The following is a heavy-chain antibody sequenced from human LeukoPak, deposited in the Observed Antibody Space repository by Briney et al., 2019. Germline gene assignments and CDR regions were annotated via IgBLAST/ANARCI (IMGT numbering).Heavy chain of an antibody. J-gene: IGHJ6*03. CDR2: IKQDGSEK. Sequence: GGSLRLSCAASEFTFSSYWMSWVRQAPGKGLEWVANIKQDGSEKYYVDSVKGRFTISRDNAKNSLYVQMNSLRAEDTAVYYCARAPTYYYDSSGPILLAHYYMDVWGRGTTVTVSS. V-gene: IGHV3-7*01. CDR3: ARAPTYYYDSSGPILLAHYYMDV. D-gene: IGHD3-22*01. CDR1: EFTFSSYW.